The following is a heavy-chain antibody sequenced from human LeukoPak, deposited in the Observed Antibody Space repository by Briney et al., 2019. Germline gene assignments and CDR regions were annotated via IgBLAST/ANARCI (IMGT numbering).Heavy chain of an antibody. CDR2: INAGNGNT. J-gene: IGHJ4*02. Sequence: GASVKVSCKASGYTFTSYAMHWVRQAPGQRLEWMGGINAGNGNTKYSQKFQGRVTITRDTSASTAYMELSSLRSEDTAVYYCARAGGARHFDYWGQGTLVTVSS. V-gene: IGHV1-3*01. D-gene: IGHD1-26*01. CDR3: ARAGGARHFDY. CDR1: GYTFTSYA.